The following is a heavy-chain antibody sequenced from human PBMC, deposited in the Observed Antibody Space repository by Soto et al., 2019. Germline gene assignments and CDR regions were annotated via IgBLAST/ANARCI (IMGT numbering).Heavy chain of an antibody. CDR2: VFTTGTT. CDR1: GGSINNYH. D-gene: IGHD3-3*02. Sequence: SETLSLTCSVTGGSINNYHWSWVRQSAGKGLEWIGRVFTTGTTDYNPSLKGRVTISVDTSKNQFSLSLRSVTAADTAIYYCARDFNSIFDDFADMRWNFDPWGQGTLVTVSS. V-gene: IGHV4-4*07. J-gene: IGHJ5*02. CDR3: ARDFNSIFDDFADMRWNFDP.